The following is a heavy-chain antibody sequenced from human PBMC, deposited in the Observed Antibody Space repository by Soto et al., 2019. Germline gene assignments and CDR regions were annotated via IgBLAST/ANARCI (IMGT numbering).Heavy chain of an antibody. Sequence: SVKVSCKASGGTLSSYAISWVRQAPGQGLEWMGGIIPIFGTANYAQKFQGRVTITADKSTSTAYMELSSLRSEDTAVYYCARGRGPEKYDFWSGYYSWGQGTLVTVS. CDR2: IIPIFGTA. V-gene: IGHV1-69*06. J-gene: IGHJ4*02. D-gene: IGHD3-3*01. CDR3: ARGRGPEKYDFWSGYYS. CDR1: GGTLSSYA.